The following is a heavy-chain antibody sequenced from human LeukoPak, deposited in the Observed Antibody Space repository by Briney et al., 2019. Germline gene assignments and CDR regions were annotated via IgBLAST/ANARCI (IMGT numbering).Heavy chain of an antibody. D-gene: IGHD5-18*01. V-gene: IGHV1-2*02. CDR1: GGTFSSYA. CDR3: ARAIGAKWIQLWPPGYYYYYMDV. J-gene: IGHJ6*03. Sequence: GASVKVSCKASGGTFSSYAISWVRQAPGQGLEWMGWINPNSGGTNYAQKFQGRVTMTRDTSISTAYMELSRLRSDDTAVYYCARAIGAKWIQLWPPGYYYYYMDVWGKGTTVTVSS. CDR2: INPNSGGT.